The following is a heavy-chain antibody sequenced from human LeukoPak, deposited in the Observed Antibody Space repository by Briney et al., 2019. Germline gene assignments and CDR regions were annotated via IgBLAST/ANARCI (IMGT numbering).Heavy chain of an antibody. Sequence: GASVKVSCKASGYTFTGYYMHWVRQAPGQGLEWMGWINPNSGGTNYAQKFRGWVTMTRDTSISTAYMELSRLRSDDTAVYYCARDLSYCGGDCSGGDYYYGMDVWGQGTTVTVSS. CDR1: GYTFTGYY. CDR2: INPNSGGT. D-gene: IGHD2-21*02. V-gene: IGHV1-2*04. CDR3: ARDLSYCGGDCSGGDYYYGMDV. J-gene: IGHJ6*02.